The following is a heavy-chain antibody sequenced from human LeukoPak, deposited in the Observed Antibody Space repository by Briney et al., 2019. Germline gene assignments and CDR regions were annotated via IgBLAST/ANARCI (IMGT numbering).Heavy chain of an antibody. D-gene: IGHD2/OR15-2a*01. CDR1: GVSITSYY. J-gene: IGHJ4*02. V-gene: IGHV4-59*01. CDR2: FYYSATT. CDR3: SRDFPSFDY. Sequence: SETLSLTCTVSGVSITSYYWNWIRQSPGKGLEWFAHFYYSATTNYNPSLKSRVSISVDTSKNQFSRELSSVTAADTAVYYCSRDFPSFDYWGQGTLVGVSS.